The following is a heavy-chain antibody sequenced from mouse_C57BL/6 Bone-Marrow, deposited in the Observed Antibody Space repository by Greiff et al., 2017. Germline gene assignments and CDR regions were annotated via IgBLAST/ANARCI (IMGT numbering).Heavy chain of an antibody. CDR2: IYPGSGST. CDR3: ARRWVVDWYFDV. J-gene: IGHJ1*03. D-gene: IGHD1-1*01. Sequence: QVQLQQPGAELVKPGASVKMSCKASGCTFTSYWITWVKQRPGQGLEWIGEIYPGSGSTNYNEKFKSKATLTVDTSSSTAYMQLSSLTSEDSAVYYSARRWVVDWYFDVWGTGTTVTVSS. CDR1: GCTFTSYW. V-gene: IGHV1-55*01.